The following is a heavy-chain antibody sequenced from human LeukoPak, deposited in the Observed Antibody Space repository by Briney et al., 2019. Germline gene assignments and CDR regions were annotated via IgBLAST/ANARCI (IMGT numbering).Heavy chain of an antibody. Sequence: PGGSLRLSCAASGFSVSGNYMSWVRQAPGKGLEWVASMSYDGSNEYYADSVKGRFTISRDNSKNTLYLQMNSLRPEDSAVYYCARGAPPDYWGQGTLVTVSS. CDR3: ARGAPPDY. CDR1: GFSVSGNY. CDR2: MSYDGSNE. V-gene: IGHV3-30-3*01. J-gene: IGHJ4*02.